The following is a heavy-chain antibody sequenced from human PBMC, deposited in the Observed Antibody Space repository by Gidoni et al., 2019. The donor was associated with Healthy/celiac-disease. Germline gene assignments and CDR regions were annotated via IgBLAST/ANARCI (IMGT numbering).Heavy chain of an antibody. CDR2: ISGSGGST. D-gene: IGHD6-6*01. J-gene: IGHJ4*02. CDR1: GFTFSSYA. Sequence: EVQLLESGGGLVLPGGSLRLSCAASGFTFSSYAMSWVRQAPGKGLEWVSAISGSGGSTYYADSVKGRFTISRDNSKNTLYLQMNSLRAEDTAVYYCAKDGSSSSAARGDFDYWGQGTLVTVSS. CDR3: AKDGSSSSAARGDFDY. V-gene: IGHV3-23*01.